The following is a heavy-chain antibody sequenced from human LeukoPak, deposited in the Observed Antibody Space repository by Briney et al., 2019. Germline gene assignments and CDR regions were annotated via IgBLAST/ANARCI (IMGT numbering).Heavy chain of an antibody. D-gene: IGHD3-9*01. V-gene: IGHV1-8*01. J-gene: IGHJ4*02. CDR1: GYTFTSYD. CDR3: ARDFSYYDILTGYYNVQVFDY. Sequence: ASVKVSCKASGYTFTSYDINWVRQATGQGLEWMGWMNPNSGNTGYAQKFQGRVTMTRNTSISTAYMELTSLRSEDTAVYYCARDFSYYDILTGYYNVQVFDYWGQGTLVTVSS. CDR2: MNPNSGNT.